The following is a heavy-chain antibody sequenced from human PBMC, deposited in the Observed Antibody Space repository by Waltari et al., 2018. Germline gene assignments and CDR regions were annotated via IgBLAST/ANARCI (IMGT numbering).Heavy chain of an antibody. D-gene: IGHD3-16*01. J-gene: IGHJ4*02. CDR2: ITNRGGPI. CDR1: GFTLSTSN. CDR3: TRDGGAESH. Sequence: EEQLVESGGGLVQPGGSLRLSCSASGFTLSTSNMNWVRQAPGKGLEWVLYITNRGGPIYYADSVKGRFTVSRDNDKNSLNLQMNNLRVEDTAVYYCTRDGGAESHWGQGTLVTVTS. V-gene: IGHV3-48*01.